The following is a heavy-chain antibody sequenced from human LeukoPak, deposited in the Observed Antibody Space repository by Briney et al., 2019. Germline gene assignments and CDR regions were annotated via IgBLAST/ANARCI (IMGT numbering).Heavy chain of an antibody. CDR1: GFTLRTYG. D-gene: IGHD6-6*01. Sequence: GGSLRLSCAASGFTLRTYGMHWVRQAPGKGLVWVSRISTDGSSTNSADSVKGRFTISRDNAKNTLYLQMNSLRAEDTAVYYCVREYSSSSGRAFDIWGQGTMVTVSP. V-gene: IGHV3-74*01. J-gene: IGHJ3*02. CDR3: VREYSSSSGRAFDI. CDR2: ISTDGSST.